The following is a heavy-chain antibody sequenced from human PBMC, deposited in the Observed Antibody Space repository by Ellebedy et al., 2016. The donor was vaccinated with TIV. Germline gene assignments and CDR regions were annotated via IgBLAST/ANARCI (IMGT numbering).Heavy chain of an antibody. CDR2: VDPEDGKR. D-gene: IGHD5-18*01. CDR3: ATLVRYTYGRRGMDV. V-gene: IGHV1-24*01. CDR1: GYTLTELL. J-gene: IGHJ6*02. Sequence: ASVKVSCKVSGYTLTELLMHWVRQAPGKGPEWMGGVDPEDGKRLYAQKFQGRVTMTEDTSTDTAYIDVSSLRPEDTAVYYCATLVRYTYGRRGMDVWGQGTTVTVS.